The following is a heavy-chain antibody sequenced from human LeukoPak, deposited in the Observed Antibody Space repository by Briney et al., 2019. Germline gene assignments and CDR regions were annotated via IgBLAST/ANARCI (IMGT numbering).Heavy chain of an antibody. CDR3: ARSIVVVPAAHLDY. Sequence: GASVKVSCKASGYTFTGYYMHWVRQAPGQGLEWMGWINPNSGGTNYAQKFQGRVTITRDTSISTAYMALSRLRSDDTAVYYCARSIVVVPAAHLDYWGQGTLVTVSS. D-gene: IGHD2-2*01. CDR2: INPNSGGT. CDR1: GYTFTGYY. V-gene: IGHV1-2*02. J-gene: IGHJ4*02.